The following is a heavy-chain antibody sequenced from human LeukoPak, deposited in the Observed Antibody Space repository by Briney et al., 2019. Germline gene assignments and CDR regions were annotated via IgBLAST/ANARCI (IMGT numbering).Heavy chain of an antibody. CDR1: GFIFSNFE. Sequence: GGSLRLSCAASGFIFSNFEMNWVRQAPGKGLEWVSHISHTGDIKYADSVKGRFTISRDNSKNSQYLQMTSLRAEDTALYYCARSSGSYRPFDSSGQGILVTVSS. CDR3: ARSSGSYRPFDS. D-gene: IGHD3-22*01. J-gene: IGHJ4*02. V-gene: IGHV3-48*03. CDR2: ISHTGDI.